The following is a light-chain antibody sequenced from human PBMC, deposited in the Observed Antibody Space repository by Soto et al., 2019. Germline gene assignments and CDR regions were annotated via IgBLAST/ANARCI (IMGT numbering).Light chain of an antibody. Sequence: DIQMTQSPSSVSASVGDRVSITCRASQGISSWLAWYQQKPGRAPKLLIYNGSSLQSGVPSRFSGTGSGTDYPLPIISLQPEDVATSYCQQDNSFPLTFGGGTKVEIK. CDR1: QGISSW. CDR2: NGS. V-gene: IGKV1-12*01. CDR3: QQDNSFPLT. J-gene: IGKJ4*01.